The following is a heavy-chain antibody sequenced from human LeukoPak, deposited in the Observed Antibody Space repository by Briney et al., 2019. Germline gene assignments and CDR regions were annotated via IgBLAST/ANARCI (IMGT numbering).Heavy chain of an antibody. CDR1: GGSFSGYY. CDR3: ARRPSFYYDSSGYFTADAFDI. CDR2: INHSGST. Sequence: PSETLSLTCAVYGGSFSGYYWSWIRQPPGKGLEWIGEINHSGSTYYNPSLKSRVTISVDTSKNQFSLKLSSVTAADTAVYYCARRPSFYYDSSGYFTADAFDIWGQGTMVTVSS. J-gene: IGHJ3*02. D-gene: IGHD3-22*01. V-gene: IGHV4-34*01.